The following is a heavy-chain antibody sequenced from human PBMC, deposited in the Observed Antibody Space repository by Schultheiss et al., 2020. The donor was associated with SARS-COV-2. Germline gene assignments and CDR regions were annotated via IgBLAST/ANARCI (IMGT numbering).Heavy chain of an antibody. CDR2: IYYNGSP. Sequence: SETLSLTCTVSGDSISSGDYYWNWIRQPPGKGLEWIAYIYYNGSPFYNPSLGSRTTISVDTSKNQFSLKVTSVTAADTAVYYCARAAHKLGRFDYWGQGTLVTVSS. CDR1: GDSISSGDYY. CDR3: ARAAHKLGRFDY. V-gene: IGHV4-30-4*01. J-gene: IGHJ4*02. D-gene: IGHD7-27*01.